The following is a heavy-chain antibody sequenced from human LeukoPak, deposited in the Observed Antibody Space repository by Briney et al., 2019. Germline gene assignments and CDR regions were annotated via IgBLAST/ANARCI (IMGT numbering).Heavy chain of an antibody. Sequence: PGGSLRLSCAASGFTFSSYAMHWVRQAPGKGLEWVAVISYDGSNKYYADSVKGRFTISRDNSKNTLYPQMNSLRAEDTAVYYCARGLIGWYGYWGQGTLVTVSS. CDR3: ARGLIGWYGY. V-gene: IGHV3-30-3*01. D-gene: IGHD6-19*01. CDR2: ISYDGSNK. J-gene: IGHJ4*02. CDR1: GFTFSSYA.